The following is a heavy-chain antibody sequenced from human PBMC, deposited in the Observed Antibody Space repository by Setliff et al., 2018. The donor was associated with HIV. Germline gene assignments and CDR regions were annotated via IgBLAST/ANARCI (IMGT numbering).Heavy chain of an antibody. CDR2: IYHSGST. V-gene: IGHV4-39*07. Sequence: SETLSLTCTVSGGSISSGSYYWGWIRQPPGKGLEWIGSIYHSGSTHYNPSLKSRVTISVDTSKNQFSLKLSSVTAADTAVYYCARGRSGWYSGYYYYYMDVWGKGTTVTVSS. CDR1: GGSISSGSYY. J-gene: IGHJ6*03. CDR3: ARGRSGWYSGYYYYYMDV. D-gene: IGHD6-19*01.